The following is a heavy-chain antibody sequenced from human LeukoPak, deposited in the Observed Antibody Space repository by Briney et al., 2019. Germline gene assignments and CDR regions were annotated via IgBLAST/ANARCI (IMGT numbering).Heavy chain of an antibody. Sequence: VASVKVSCKASGYTFTGYYMHWVRQAPGQGLEWMGWINPNSGGTNYAQKFQGRVTMTRDTSISTAYMELSRLRSDDTAVYYCASWLTDSSGNNWFDPWGQGTLVTVSS. V-gene: IGHV1-2*02. CDR2: INPNSGGT. CDR1: GYTFTGYY. CDR3: ASWLTDSSGNNWFDP. D-gene: IGHD3-22*01. J-gene: IGHJ5*02.